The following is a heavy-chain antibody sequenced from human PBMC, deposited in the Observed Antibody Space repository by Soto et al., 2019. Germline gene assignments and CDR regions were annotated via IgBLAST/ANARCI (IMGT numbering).Heavy chain of an antibody. CDR3: ARESEDLTSNFDY. Sequence: GGSLRLSCAASGFTFTRYSMNWARQAPGKGLEWVSSISSTTNYIYYGDSMKGRFTISRDNAKNSLYLEMNSLRAEDTAVYYCARESEDLTSNFDYWGKGTLVTVSS. J-gene: IGHJ4*02. CDR1: GFTFTRYS. CDR2: ISSTTNYI. V-gene: IGHV3-21*06.